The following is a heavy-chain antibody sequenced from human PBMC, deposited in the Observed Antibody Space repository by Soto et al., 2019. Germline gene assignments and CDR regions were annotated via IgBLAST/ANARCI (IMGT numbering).Heavy chain of an antibody. V-gene: IGHV1-3*01. J-gene: IGHJ4*02. CDR1: RYTFTSYA. Sequence: ASVKVSFKAFRYTFTSYALHWVCQAPGQRLEWMGWINAGNGNTKYSQKFQGRVTITRDTSASTAYMELSSLRSEDTAVYYCASYALRGRYYDYWGQGTLVTVSS. CDR2: INAGNGNT. D-gene: IGHD3-16*01. CDR3: ASYALRGRYYDY.